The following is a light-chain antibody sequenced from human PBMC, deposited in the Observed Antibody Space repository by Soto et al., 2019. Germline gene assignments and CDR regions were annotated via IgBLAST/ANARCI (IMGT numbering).Light chain of an antibody. CDR3: QQTYITPRIT. Sequence: DIQMTQSPSSLSASVGDRVSITCRTSQDIRSYLNWYQHKPGEAPKLLIYAASSLLTGVPSRFSGSGSGTDFTRTINTLQPEDSAAYYCQQTYITPRITGGQGTLLEI. V-gene: IGKV1-39*01. CDR2: AAS. CDR1: QDIRSY. J-gene: IGKJ5*01.